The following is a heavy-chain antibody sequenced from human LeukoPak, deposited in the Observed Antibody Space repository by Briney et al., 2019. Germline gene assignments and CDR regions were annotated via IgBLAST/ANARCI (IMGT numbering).Heavy chain of an antibody. CDR2: IYTTGYT. CDR3: ASSIYGSGSLDY. Sequence: TSETLSLTCTVSGGSITSGNYYWSWIRQPAGKGLEWIGRIYTTGYTTYNPSLKSRVSISVDTSENQFSLKLSSVTAADTAVYYCASSIYGSGSLDYWGQGTLVTVSS. CDR1: GGSITSGNYY. D-gene: IGHD3-10*01. V-gene: IGHV4-61*02. J-gene: IGHJ4*02.